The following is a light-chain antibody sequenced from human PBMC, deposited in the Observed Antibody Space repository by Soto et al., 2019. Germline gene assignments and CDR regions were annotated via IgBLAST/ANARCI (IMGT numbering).Light chain of an antibody. CDR2: DTS. Sequence: EIVLTQSPATLSLSPGERATLSCRASQSISNDFAWFQQKPGQAPRLLIYDTSNRASGIPARFSGSGSGTDFTLTISSLEPEDFAIYYRQQHSNWPPITFGQGTRLEIK. CDR1: QSISND. V-gene: IGKV3-11*01. J-gene: IGKJ5*01. CDR3: QQHSNWPPIT.